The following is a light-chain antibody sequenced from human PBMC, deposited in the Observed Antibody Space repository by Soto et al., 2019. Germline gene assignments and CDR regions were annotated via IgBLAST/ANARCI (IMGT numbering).Light chain of an antibody. Sequence: QSVLTQPPSASGTPGQRVTISCSGSSSNIGSNTVNWYQQLPGTAPKLLIYSNNQRPSGVPDRLSSSKSGTSASLAISGLESEDEADYYCAAWDDSLNGWVFGGGTKLTVL. CDR3: AAWDDSLNGWV. V-gene: IGLV1-44*01. J-gene: IGLJ3*02. CDR1: SSNIGSNT. CDR2: SNN.